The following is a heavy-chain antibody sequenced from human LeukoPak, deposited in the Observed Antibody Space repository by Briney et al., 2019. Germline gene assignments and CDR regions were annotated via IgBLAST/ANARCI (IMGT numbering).Heavy chain of an antibody. CDR2: ISYDGSNK. D-gene: IGHD1-26*01. CDR3: ARGRGSYSYYYGMDV. J-gene: IGHJ6*02. Sequence: GGSLRLSCAASGFTFSSYAMHWVRQAPGKGLEWVAVISYDGSNKYYADSVKGRFTISRDNSKNTLYLQMNSLRVEDTAVYYCARGRGSYSYYYGMDVWGQGTTVTVSS. V-gene: IGHV3-30*04. CDR1: GFTFSSYA.